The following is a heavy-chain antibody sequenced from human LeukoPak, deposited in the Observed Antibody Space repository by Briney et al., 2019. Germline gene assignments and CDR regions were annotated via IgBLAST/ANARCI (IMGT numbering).Heavy chain of an antibody. D-gene: IGHD6-6*01. CDR2: ITGSSSYI. Sequence: PEGSLRLSCAASGFTFSTSYMNWVRQAPGKGLEWDSLITGSSSYIYYTDSVKGRFTISRDNAKNSLFLQMNSLRDEDTAVYYCASGFSSSPYFDYWGQGTLVTVSS. CDR1: GFTFSTSY. J-gene: IGHJ4*02. V-gene: IGHV3-21*01. CDR3: ASGFSSSPYFDY.